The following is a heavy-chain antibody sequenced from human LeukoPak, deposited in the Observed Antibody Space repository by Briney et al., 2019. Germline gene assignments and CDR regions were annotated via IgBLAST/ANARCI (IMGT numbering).Heavy chain of an antibody. D-gene: IGHD3-16*02. Sequence: SVKVSCKASGGTFSSYAISWVRQAPGQGLEWTGGIIPIFGTANYAQKFQGRVTITTDESTSTAYMELSSLRSEDTAVYYCARVRKVISYYYYMDVWGKGTTVTVSS. CDR2: IIPIFGTA. CDR1: GGTFSSYA. V-gene: IGHV1-69*05. J-gene: IGHJ6*03. CDR3: ARVRKVISYYYYMDV.